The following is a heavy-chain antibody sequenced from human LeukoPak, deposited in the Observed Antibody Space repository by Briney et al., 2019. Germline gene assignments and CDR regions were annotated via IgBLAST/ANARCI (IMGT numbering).Heavy chain of an antibody. Sequence: SETLSLTCTVSGGSISRYWWGWIRQPAGKGLEWIGHIYSSGFTNYNPSLKSRVTMPVDTSKNQFSLNLSSVTAADTAVYYCARGGSSGRTGDYWGQGTLVTVTS. J-gene: IGHJ4*02. D-gene: IGHD1-1*01. V-gene: IGHV4-4*07. CDR2: IYSSGFT. CDR3: ARGGSSGRTGDY. CDR1: GGSISRYW.